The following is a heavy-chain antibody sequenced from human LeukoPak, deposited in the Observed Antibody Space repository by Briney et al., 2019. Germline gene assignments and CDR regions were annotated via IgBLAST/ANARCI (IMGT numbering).Heavy chain of an antibody. V-gene: IGHV4-59*01. CDR1: GGSISSYY. Sequence: SETLSLTFTVSGGSISSYYWSWIRQPPGKGLEWIGYIYYSGSTNYNPSLKSRVTISVDTSKNQFSLKLSSLTAAHTAVYYCARDLREYGMDVWGQGTTVTVSS. J-gene: IGHJ6*02. CDR3: ARDLREYGMDV. CDR2: IYYSGST.